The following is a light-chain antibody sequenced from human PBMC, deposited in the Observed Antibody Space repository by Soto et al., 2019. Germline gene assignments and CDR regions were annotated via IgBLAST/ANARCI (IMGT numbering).Light chain of an antibody. J-gene: IGKJ1*01. CDR3: QQNGSSPHT. CDR2: GAS. CDR1: QSISRY. Sequence: VFTQPPGALPLSPGQRTTLSFRASQSISRYLAWNQQKPGQGPRLLIDGASSRATGTPDRFSGSGSGTDFTLTIIRLEPEDFALYYCQQNGSSPHTFGQGTKVDI. V-gene: IGKV3-20*01.